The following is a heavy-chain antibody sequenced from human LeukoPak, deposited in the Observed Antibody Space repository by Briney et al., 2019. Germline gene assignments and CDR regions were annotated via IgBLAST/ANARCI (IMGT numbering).Heavy chain of an antibody. CDR1: GSTLSAST. V-gene: IGHV3-73*01. D-gene: IGHD2-21*01. Sequence: GGSLKLSCAASGSTLSASTLHWVRQASGKGLEWVGRIRGKANSYATDYAASVKGRFTLSRDDSKNTAYLQMNSLKTEDTAVYFCARVACGTECYYRLDVWGQGTTVTVSS. CDR2: IRGKANSYAT. J-gene: IGHJ6*02. CDR3: ARVACGTECYYRLDV.